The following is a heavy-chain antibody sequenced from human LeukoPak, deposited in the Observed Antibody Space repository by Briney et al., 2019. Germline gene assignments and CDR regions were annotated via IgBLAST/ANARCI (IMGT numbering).Heavy chain of an antibody. CDR3: ARAGGYSSSFGDAGTFDY. CDR1: GGTFSSYA. D-gene: IGHD6-6*01. J-gene: IGHJ4*02. V-gene: IGHV1-69*05. Sequence: SVKDSCKASGGTFSSYAISWVRQAPGQGLEWMGGIIPIFGTANYAQKFQGRVTITTDESTSTAYMELSSLRSEDTAVYYCARAGGYSSSFGDAGTFDYWGQGTLVTVSS. CDR2: IIPIFGTA.